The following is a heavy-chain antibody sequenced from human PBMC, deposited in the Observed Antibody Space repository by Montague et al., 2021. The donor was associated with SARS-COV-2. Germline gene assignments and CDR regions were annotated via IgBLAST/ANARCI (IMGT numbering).Heavy chain of an antibody. CDR3: AKQGCSSTTCYANR. CDR2: ISNSGGS. CDR1: GFAFSDYA. V-gene: IGHV3-23*01. Sequence: SLRLSCAASGFAFSDYAMSWVRQAPGKGLEWVSGISNSGGSYYADSVRGRFTMSRDNSKNTLYLQMNSLRAEDTAVYYCAKQGCSSTTCYANRWGQGTLSPSPQ. D-gene: IGHD2-2*01. J-gene: IGHJ4*02.